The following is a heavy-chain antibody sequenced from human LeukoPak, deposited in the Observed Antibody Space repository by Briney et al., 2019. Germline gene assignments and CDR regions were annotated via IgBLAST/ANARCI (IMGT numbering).Heavy chain of an antibody. CDR1: GFTFSSYG. CDR2: IRYDGSNK. V-gene: IGHV3-30*02. J-gene: IGHJ1*01. Sequence: GGSLRLSCAASGFTFSSYGMHWVRQAPGKGLEWVAFIRYDGSNKYYADSVKGRFTISRDNSKNTLYLQMNSLGAEDTAVYYCARGGKRAVAGTRSPQYFQHWGQGTLVTVSS. D-gene: IGHD6-19*01. CDR3: ARGGKRAVAGTRSPQYFQH.